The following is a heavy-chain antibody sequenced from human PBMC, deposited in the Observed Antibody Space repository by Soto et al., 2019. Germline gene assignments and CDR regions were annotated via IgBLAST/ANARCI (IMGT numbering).Heavy chain of an antibody. V-gene: IGHV3-33*08. CDR2: IWYDGSTK. J-gene: IGHJ4*02. CDR3: AREVDTGYASDY. CDR1: GFTLSAHY. D-gene: IGHD5-12*01. Sequence: PGGSLRLSCVASGFTLSAHYMHWVRQAPGKGLEWVAVIWYDGSTKHYADSVKGRLTISRDNSRSMLYLQMNSLRAEDTAVYYCAREVDTGYASDYWGQGNLVTVSS.